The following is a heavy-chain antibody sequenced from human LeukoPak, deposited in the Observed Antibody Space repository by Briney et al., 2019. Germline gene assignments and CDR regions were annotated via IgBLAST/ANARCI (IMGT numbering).Heavy chain of an antibody. V-gene: IGHV3-11*06. CDR2: ISSSSSYT. CDR3: ARGVRFYYYGLDV. CDR1: GFTFSDYY. Sequence: GGSLRLSCAASGFTFSDYYMSWIRQAPGKGLEWVSYISSSSSYTNYAGSVKGRFTISRDNAQNSLYLQMNSLRAEDTAVYSCARGVRFYYYGLDVWGQGTTVTVSS. J-gene: IGHJ6*02.